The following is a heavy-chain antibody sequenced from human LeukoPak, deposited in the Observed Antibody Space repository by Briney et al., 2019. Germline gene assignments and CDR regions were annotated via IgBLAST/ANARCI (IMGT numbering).Heavy chain of an antibody. D-gene: IGHD3-22*01. J-gene: IGHJ4*02. CDR3: ARGDYYDSSGYDYQ. CDR2: IYYSGSI. CDR1: GGSISSGDYY. V-gene: IGHV4-30-4*08. Sequence: PSETLSLTCTVSGGSISSGDYYWRWLRQPPGKGLEWVVFIYYSGSISYNPSLKSRFTISLDTSKNSFSLMLTPMTADASALYFCARGDYYDSSGYDYQGGQGTRVSVSS.